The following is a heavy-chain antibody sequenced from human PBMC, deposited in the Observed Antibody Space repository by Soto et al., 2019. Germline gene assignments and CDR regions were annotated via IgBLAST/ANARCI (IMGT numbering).Heavy chain of an antibody. CDR2: LSGGGANT. V-gene: IGHV3-23*01. J-gene: IGHJ4*02. CDR1: GFSFSTYS. Sequence: SGGSLRLSCVASGFSFSTYSMAWVRQAAGKGPQWVSGLSGGGANTFYIDSVRGRFTISVDNSKNTVYLQMDSLRADDTAVYYCARHKGPDYYDSSGHLDYWGQGTLVTVSS. CDR3: ARHKGPDYYDSSGHLDY. D-gene: IGHD3-22*01.